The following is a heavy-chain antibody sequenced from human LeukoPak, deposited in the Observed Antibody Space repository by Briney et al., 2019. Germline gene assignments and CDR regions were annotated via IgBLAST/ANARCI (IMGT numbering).Heavy chain of an antibody. CDR1: GFTFSSYS. D-gene: IGHD6-6*01. CDR2: ISSSSSYI. J-gene: IGHJ4*02. CDR3: ARDSRSSSSGDY. V-gene: IGHV3-21*01. Sequence: PGGSLRLSCAASGFTFSSYSMNWVRQAPGKGLEWVSSISSSSSYIYYADSVKGRFTISRDNAKNSLHLQMNSLRAEDTAVYYCARDSRSSSSGDYWGQGTLVTVSS.